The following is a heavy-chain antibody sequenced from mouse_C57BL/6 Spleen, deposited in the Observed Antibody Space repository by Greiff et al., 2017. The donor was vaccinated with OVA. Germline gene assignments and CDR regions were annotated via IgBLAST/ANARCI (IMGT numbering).Heavy chain of an antibody. CDR3: ARGDCSSYRWYFDV. Sequence: VQLQQSGPVLVKPGASVKMSCKASGYTFTDYYMNWVKQSHGKSLEWIGVINPYNGGTSYNQKFKGKATLTVDKSSSTAYLELNSLTSEEATVYYCARGDCSSYRWYFDVWGTGTTVTVSS. CDR2: INPYNGGT. CDR1: GYTFTDYY. J-gene: IGHJ1*03. D-gene: IGHD1-1*01. V-gene: IGHV1-19*01.